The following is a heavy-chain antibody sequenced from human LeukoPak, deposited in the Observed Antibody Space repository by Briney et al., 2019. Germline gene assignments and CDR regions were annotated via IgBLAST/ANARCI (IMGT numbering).Heavy chain of an antibody. Sequence: GESLKISCKGSGYSFTSYWIGWVRQAPGQGLEWMGWINPNSGGTNYAQKFQGRVTMTGDTSISTAYMELSRLRSDDTAVYYCARESVSVKVDYWGQGTLVTVSS. J-gene: IGHJ4*02. CDR2: INPNSGGT. CDR1: GYSFTSYW. D-gene: IGHD3-16*02. V-gene: IGHV1-2*02. CDR3: ARESVSVKVDY.